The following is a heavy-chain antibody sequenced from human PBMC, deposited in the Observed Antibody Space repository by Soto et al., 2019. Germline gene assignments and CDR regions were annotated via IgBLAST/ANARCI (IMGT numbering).Heavy chain of an antibody. CDR3: AHRVLRTVFGVVTTTAIYFDF. J-gene: IGHJ4*02. CDR1: GFSLTTSGVG. CDR2: IYWDDDK. D-gene: IGHD3-3*01. Sequence: QITLNESGPTQVKPRQTLTLTCTFSGFSLTTSGVGVCWIRQSPGKAPEWLALIYWDDDKRYSPSLKSRLTITKDTSKNHVVLTMADLDPADTATYYCAHRVLRTVFGVVTTTAIYFDFWGQGTPVAVSS. V-gene: IGHV2-5*02.